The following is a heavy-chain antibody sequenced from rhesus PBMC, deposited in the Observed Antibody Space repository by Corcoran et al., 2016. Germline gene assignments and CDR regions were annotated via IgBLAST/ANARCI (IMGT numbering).Heavy chain of an antibody. CDR3: ARRSYSGSGMDV. J-gene: IGHJ5-2*02. V-gene: IGHV3S42*01. CDR1: GCPFSKYW. Sequence: EVQLVESGGDLATPGWSLRLSCVASGCPFSKYWRNWVRKTPGKGVEGSSSMDRGGGSTHHADAVKGRSTISRDNAKNTVSLQMNSLRAEDTAVYYCARRSYSGSGMDVWGRVVLVSVSA. D-gene: IGHD1-44*02. CDR2: MDRGGGST.